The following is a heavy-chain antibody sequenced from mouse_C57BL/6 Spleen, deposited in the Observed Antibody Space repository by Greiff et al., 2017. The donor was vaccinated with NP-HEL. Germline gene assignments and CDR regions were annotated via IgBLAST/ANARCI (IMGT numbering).Heavy chain of an antibody. D-gene: IGHD2-1*01. CDR3: SYGNYVAY. V-gene: IGHV1-7*01. CDR1: GYTFTSYW. Sequence: VQPQQSGAELAKPGASVKLSCKASGYTFTSYWMHWVKQRPGQGLEWIGYINPSSGYTKYNQKFKDKATLTADKSSSTAYMQLSSLTYEDSAVYYCSYGNYVAYWGQGTTLTVSS. CDR2: INPSSGYT. J-gene: IGHJ2*01.